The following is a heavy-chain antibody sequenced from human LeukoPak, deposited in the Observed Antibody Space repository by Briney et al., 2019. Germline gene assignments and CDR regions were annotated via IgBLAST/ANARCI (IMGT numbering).Heavy chain of an antibody. D-gene: IGHD6-19*01. CDR2: INPRSNGT. CDR3: ARMWGAHYGSGLGY. Sequence: ASVKVSCKASGYTFTGHYLHWVRQAPGQGLEWMGRINPRSNGTNYAQKFQGRITLTRDTSISTAYLDLSSLRSDDTAIYYCARMWGAHYGSGLGYWGQGTLVTVSS. J-gene: IGHJ4*02. V-gene: IGHV1-2*06. CDR1: GYTFTGHY.